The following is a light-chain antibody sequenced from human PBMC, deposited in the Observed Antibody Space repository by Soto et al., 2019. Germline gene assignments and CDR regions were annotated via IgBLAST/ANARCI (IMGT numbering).Light chain of an antibody. CDR1: QSIGSW. V-gene: IGKV1-5*01. CDR3: QQYNSYLYT. J-gene: IGKJ2*01. Sequence: DIQMTQSPSTLSASVGDRATITCRASQSIGSWLAWYQQKPGKAPKLLIYDASSLESGVPSRFSGSGSGTEFTLTISSLQPDDFATYYCQQYNSYLYTFGQGTKVDIK. CDR2: DAS.